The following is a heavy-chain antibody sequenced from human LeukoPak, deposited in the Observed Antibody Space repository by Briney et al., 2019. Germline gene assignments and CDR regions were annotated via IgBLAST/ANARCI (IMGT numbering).Heavy chain of an antibody. CDR2: IYYSGST. J-gene: IGHJ5*02. Sequence: PSETLSLTCTVSGDSTSSYYWTWIRQPPGKGLEWIGYIYYSGSTNYSPSLKSRVTMSVDTSKNQFSLKLSSVTAADTAVYYCARGSGWYYHWGQGTLVTVSS. CDR3: ARGSGWYYH. CDR1: GDSTSSYY. D-gene: IGHD6-19*01. V-gene: IGHV4-59*01.